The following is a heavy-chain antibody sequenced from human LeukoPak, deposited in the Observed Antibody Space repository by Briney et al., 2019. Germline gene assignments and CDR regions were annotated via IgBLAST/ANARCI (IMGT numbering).Heavy chain of an antibody. V-gene: IGHV3-64*01. CDR2: ISSNGGTT. J-gene: IGHJ4*02. CDR3: ARGYCSSSSCSFDY. Sequence: GGSLRLSCAASGFTFSSYAMHWVRQAPGKGLEHVSSISSNGGTTYYANSVKGRFTISRDNAKNSLYPQMNSLRAEDTALYYCARGYCSSSSCSFDYWGQGTLVTVSS. D-gene: IGHD2-2*01. CDR1: GFTFSSYA.